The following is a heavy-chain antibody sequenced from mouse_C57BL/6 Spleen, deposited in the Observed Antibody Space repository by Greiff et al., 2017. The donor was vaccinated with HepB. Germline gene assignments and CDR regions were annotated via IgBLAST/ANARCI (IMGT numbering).Heavy chain of an antibody. CDR1: GFTFSDYY. CDR2: INYDGSST. Sequence: EVHLVESEGGLVQPGSSMKLSCTASGFTFSDYYMAWVRQVPEKGLEWVANINYDGSSTYYLDSLKSRFIISRDNAKNILYLQMSSLKSEDTATYYCARRGNYPYYAMDYWGQGTSVTVSS. J-gene: IGHJ4*01. D-gene: IGHD2-1*01. CDR3: ARRGNYPYYAMDY. V-gene: IGHV5-16*01.